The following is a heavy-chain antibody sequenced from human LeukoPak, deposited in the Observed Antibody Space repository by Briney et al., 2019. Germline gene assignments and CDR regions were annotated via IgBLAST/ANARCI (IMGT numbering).Heavy chain of an antibody. Sequence: ASVKVSCKASGYTFTTYGISWVRQAPGQGLEWMGWISGYGGNTKYAQKLQGRVTMTTETSTSTAYMELRSLRSDDTAVYYCARDCSTSCYWFDPWGQGTLVTVAS. V-gene: IGHV1-18*01. D-gene: IGHD2-2*01. CDR3: ARDCSTSCYWFDP. CDR2: ISGYGGNT. CDR1: GYTFTTYG. J-gene: IGHJ5*02.